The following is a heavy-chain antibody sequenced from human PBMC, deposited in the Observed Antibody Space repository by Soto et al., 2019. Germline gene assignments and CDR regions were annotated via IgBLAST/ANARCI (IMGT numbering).Heavy chain of an antibody. V-gene: IGHV4-4*02. CDR1: GGSISSSDW. D-gene: IGHD6-13*01. Sequence: SETLCLTWAVYGGSISSSDWRSWVRQPPGKGLEWIGEIYHSGSTNYNPSLKSRVTISVDTSKNQFSVNLSSVTATDAGIYYCARHKPNSHSWFYYGMDVWGQGTTVTVSS. CDR2: IYHSGST. J-gene: IGHJ6*02. CDR3: ARHKPNSHSWFYYGMDV.